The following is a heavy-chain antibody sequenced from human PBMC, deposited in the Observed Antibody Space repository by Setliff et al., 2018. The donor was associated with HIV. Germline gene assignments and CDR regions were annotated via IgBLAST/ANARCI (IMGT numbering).Heavy chain of an antibody. Sequence: PSETLSLTCAVYGGSFSGYYWSWIRQPPGKGLECIGEINHSGSTNHNPSLKSRVTISVDTSKNHFSLILTSVTAADTAVYYCVRRTDYYGSGSESSFDYWGQGTLVTVSS. V-gene: IGHV4-34*01. CDR2: INHSGST. CDR3: VRRTDYYGSGSESSFDY. J-gene: IGHJ4*02. CDR1: GGSFSGYY. D-gene: IGHD3-10*01.